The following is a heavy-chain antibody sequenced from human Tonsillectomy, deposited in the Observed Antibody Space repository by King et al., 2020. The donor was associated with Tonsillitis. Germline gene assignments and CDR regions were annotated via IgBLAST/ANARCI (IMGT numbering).Heavy chain of an antibody. CDR1: GFTVSTNC. CDR3: ARDLNWGSFDY. V-gene: IGHV3-53*01. CDR2: ICSANIT. J-gene: IGHJ4*02. Sequence: VKLVESGGGLIQPGGSLRLSCAASGFTVSTNCMNWVRQAPGKGLEWVSIICSANITYYADSVKDRFTISRDNSKNTLYLQMNNLRAEDTAVYYCARDLNWGSFDYWGQGTLVTVSS. D-gene: IGHD7-27*01.